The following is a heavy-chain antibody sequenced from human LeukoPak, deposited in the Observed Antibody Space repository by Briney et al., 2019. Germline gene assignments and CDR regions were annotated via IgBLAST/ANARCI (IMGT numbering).Heavy chain of an antibody. CDR1: GGSISSYY. Sequence: SETLSLTCTVSGGSISSYYWSWIRQPPGKGLEWIGYIYYSGSTNYNPSLKSRVTISVDTSKNQFSLKLSSVTAADTAVYYCARVKADIAAADDAFDIWGQGTMVTVSS. CDR2: IYYSGST. CDR3: ARVKADIAAADDAFDI. D-gene: IGHD6-13*01. V-gene: IGHV4-59*01. J-gene: IGHJ3*02.